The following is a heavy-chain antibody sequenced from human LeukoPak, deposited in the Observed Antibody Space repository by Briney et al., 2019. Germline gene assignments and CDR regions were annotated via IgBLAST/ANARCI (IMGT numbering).Heavy chain of an antibody. V-gene: IGHV3-23*01. CDR2: ISGSGGST. D-gene: IGHD3-10*01. CDR3: ARTMVQGVIITSYIDY. Sequence: GGSLRLSCAASGFTFSSYAMSWVRQAPGKGLEWVSAISGSGGSTYYADSVKGRFTISRDNSKNTLYLQMNSLRAKDTAVYYCARTMVQGVIITSYIDYWGQGTLVTVSS. J-gene: IGHJ4*02. CDR1: GFTFSSYA.